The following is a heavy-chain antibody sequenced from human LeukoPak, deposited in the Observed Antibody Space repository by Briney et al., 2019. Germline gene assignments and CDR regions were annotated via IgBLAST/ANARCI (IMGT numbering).Heavy chain of an antibody. D-gene: IGHD6-13*01. Sequence: PSETLSLTCTVSGYSISSGYYWGWIRQPPGKGLEWIGSIYHSGSTYYNPSLKSRVTISVDTSKNQFSLKLSSVTAADTAVYYCARDRGPYSSSKNWFDPWGQGTLVTVSS. CDR2: IYHSGST. J-gene: IGHJ5*02. CDR3: ARDRGPYSSSKNWFDP. V-gene: IGHV4-38-2*02. CDR1: GYSISSGYY.